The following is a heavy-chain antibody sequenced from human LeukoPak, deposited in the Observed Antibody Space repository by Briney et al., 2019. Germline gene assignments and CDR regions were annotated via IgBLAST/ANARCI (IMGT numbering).Heavy chain of an antibody. Sequence: GGSLRLSCAATGFTFSSYAMSWVRQAPGKGLEWVPAIRGSGGSTYYADSVKGRFTISRDNYKNTLYLQMNSLRAEDTAVYYCAKDGYCSSTSCRATPFDPWGQGTLVNVSS. CDR2: IRGSGGST. V-gene: IGHV3-23*01. CDR3: AKDGYCSSTSCRATPFDP. D-gene: IGHD2-2*03. CDR1: GFTFSSYA. J-gene: IGHJ5*02.